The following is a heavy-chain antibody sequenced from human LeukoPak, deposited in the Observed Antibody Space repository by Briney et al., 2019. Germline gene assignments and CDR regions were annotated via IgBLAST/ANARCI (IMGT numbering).Heavy chain of an antibody. CDR1: GFTFDDYA. Sequence: QPGGSLRLSCAASGFTFDDYAMHWVRQAPGKGLEWVSGISWNSGSIGYADSVKGRFTISRDNAKNSLYLQMNSLRAEDTALYYCAKDIAQYGSGSYPGGYFDYWGQGTLVTVSS. CDR3: AKDIAQYGSGSYPGGYFDY. D-gene: IGHD3-10*01. J-gene: IGHJ4*02. CDR2: ISWNSGSI. V-gene: IGHV3-9*01.